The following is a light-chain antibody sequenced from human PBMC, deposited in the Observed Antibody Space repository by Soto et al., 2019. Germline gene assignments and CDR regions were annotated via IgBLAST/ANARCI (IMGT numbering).Light chain of an antibody. J-gene: IGLJ2*01. CDR2: EVN. CDR3: TSYTSSSTLVV. V-gene: IGLV2-14*01. CDR1: SSDVGGYNY. Sequence: QSVLTQPASVSGSPGQSITLSCTGTSSDVGGYNYVSWYQQHPGKAPKLIIYEVNNRPSGVSNRFSGSKSGNTASLTIPGLQAEDEADYYCTSYTSSSTLVVFGGGTKLTVL.